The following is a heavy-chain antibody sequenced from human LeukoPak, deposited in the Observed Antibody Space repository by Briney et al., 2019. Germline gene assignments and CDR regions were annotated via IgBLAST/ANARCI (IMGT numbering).Heavy chain of an antibody. CDR3: VNSITVGGRGRGY. CDR1: GFTFSSYA. Sequence: GGSLRLSCVGSGFTFSSYAMSWVRQTPGKGLEWVSTISGSGGSTYYVDSVKGRFTISRGNSKNTLYLQMNSLRAEDTAVYYCVNSITVGGRGRGYWGQGTLVTVSS. D-gene: IGHD6-19*01. J-gene: IGHJ4*02. CDR2: ISGSGGST. V-gene: IGHV3-23*01.